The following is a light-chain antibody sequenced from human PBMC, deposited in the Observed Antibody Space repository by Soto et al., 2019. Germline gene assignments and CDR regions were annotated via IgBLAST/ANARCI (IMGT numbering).Light chain of an antibody. CDR3: QVWDSSSDHSV. CDR2: YDS. V-gene: IGLV3-21*04. CDR1: NIGSKS. Sequence: SSELTQPPSVSVAPGKTARITCGGNNIGSKSVHWYQQKPGQAPVVVIYYDSDRPSGMPERFSGSNSGNTATLTISRVEAGDEADYYCQVWDSSSDHSVFGTGTKLTVL. J-gene: IGLJ1*01.